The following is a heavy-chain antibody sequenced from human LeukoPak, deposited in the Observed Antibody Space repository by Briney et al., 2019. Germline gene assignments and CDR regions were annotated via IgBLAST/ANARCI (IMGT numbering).Heavy chain of an antibody. D-gene: IGHD4-17*01. CDR3: ATNDYGDEYYFDY. V-gene: IGHV4-34*01. CDR2: INHSGST. J-gene: IGHJ4*02. CDR1: GGSFSGYY. Sequence: SETLSLTCAVYGGSFSGYYWSWIRQPPGKGLEWIGEINHSGSTNYNPSLKSRVTISVDKSKNQFSLKLSSVTAADTAVYYCATNDYGDEYYFDYWGQGTLVTVSS.